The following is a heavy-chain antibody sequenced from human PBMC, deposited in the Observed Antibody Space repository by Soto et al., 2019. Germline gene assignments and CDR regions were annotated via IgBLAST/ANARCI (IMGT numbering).Heavy chain of an antibody. J-gene: IGHJ4*02. CDR1: GYTFTGYA. CDR2: INAGNGNT. CDR3: ARAVAVAADFDY. D-gene: IGHD6-19*01. V-gene: IGHV1-3*05. Sequence: QVQLVQSGAEEKKPGASVKVSCKASGYTFTGYAMHWVRQAPGQRLEWMGWINAGNGNTKYSQKFQGSVTITRDTSASAAYMELSSLTSEATAVYYSARAVAVAADFDYWGQGTLVTVSS.